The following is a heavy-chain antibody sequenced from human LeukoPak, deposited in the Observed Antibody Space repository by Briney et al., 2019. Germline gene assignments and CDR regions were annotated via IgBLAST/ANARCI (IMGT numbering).Heavy chain of an antibody. V-gene: IGHV3-7*01. CDR2: IKQDGSEN. CDR1: GFTLISYW. J-gene: IGHJ6*03. D-gene: IGHD1-26*01. CDR3: ARDIDMDV. Sequence: SGGSLRLSCAASGFTLISYWMTWVRQAPGKGLEWVANIKQDGSENYYVDFVKGRFTISRDNAKNSLYLQMNSLRAEDTAVYYCARDIDMDVWGKGTTVTISS.